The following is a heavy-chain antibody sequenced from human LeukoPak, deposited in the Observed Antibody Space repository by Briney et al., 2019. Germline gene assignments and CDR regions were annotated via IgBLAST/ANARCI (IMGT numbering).Heavy chain of an antibody. D-gene: IGHD4-23*01. Sequence: PGGFLRLSCAASGFTFSKYWLHWVRQPPGRGLVWLARINPDDKSTSYADSVKGRFTISIDDAKETLFLQMNSLTAEDTAVYYCLTIVETPIDAFDIWGQGAMVTVSS. CDR2: INPDDKST. CDR3: LTIVETPIDAFDI. CDR1: GFTFSKYW. J-gene: IGHJ3*02. V-gene: IGHV3-74*01.